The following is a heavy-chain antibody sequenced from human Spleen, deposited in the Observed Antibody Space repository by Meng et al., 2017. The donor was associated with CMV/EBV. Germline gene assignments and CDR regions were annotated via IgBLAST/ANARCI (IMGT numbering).Heavy chain of an antibody. CDR3: ARQTLRFFEIRQAIDY. D-gene: IGHD3-3*01. Sequence: SETLSLTCTVSGGSVSTSTYYWGWIRQPPGKGLEWIASIYYGVSSYYNPSLKSRVTISVDMSKNQFSLKLSSVTAADTAVYYCARQTLRFFEIRQAIDYWGQGTLVTVSS. J-gene: IGHJ4*02. CDR2: IYYGVSS. V-gene: IGHV4-39*01. CDR1: GGSVSTSTYY.